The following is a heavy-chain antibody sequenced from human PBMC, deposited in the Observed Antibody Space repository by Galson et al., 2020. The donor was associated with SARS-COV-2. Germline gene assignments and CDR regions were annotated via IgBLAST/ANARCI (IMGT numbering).Heavy chain of an antibody. V-gene: IGHV4-31*03. Sequence: SETLSLTCTVSGGSISSGGYYWSWIRQHPGKGLEWIGYIYYSGSTYYNPSLKSRVTISVDTSKNQFSLKLSSVTAEDTAVYYCARDYYCSGGSCYSGGMDVWGQGTTVTVSS. CDR2: IYYSGST. D-gene: IGHD2-15*01. J-gene: IGHJ6*02. CDR3: ARDYYCSGGSCYSGGMDV. CDR1: GGSISSGGYY.